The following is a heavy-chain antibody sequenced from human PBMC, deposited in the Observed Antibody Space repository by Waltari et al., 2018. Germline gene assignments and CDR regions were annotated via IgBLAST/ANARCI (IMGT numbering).Heavy chain of an antibody. CDR3: ARRLIADRRGPYDP. CDR1: GYSIRRGSY. V-gene: IGHV4-38-2*01. Sequence: QVQLQESGPGLVKPSETLSLTCAVSGYSIRRGSYCGWLRQPPGKGLEWIGSIYHSGSTYYNPSLKSRVTISVDTSKNQFSLKLSSVTAADTAVYYCARRLIADRRGPYDPWGQGTLVTVSS. J-gene: IGHJ5*02. CDR2: IYHSGST. D-gene: IGHD6-6*01.